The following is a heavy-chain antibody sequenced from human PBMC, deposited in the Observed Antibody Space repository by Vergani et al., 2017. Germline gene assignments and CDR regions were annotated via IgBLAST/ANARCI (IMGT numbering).Heavy chain of an antibody. D-gene: IGHD6-13*01. CDR1: GFTFDDYT. J-gene: IGHJ5*02. Sequence: EVQLLESGGGLVQPGGSLRLSCAASGFTFDDYTMHWVRQAPGKGLEWVSLISWDGGSTYYADSVKGRFTISRDNSKNSLYLQMNSLRAEDTAVYYCARDQARGPSGYSSSWYFGWFDPWGQGTLVTVSS. CDR2: ISWDGGST. V-gene: IGHV3-43*01. CDR3: ARDQARGPSGYSSSWYFGWFDP.